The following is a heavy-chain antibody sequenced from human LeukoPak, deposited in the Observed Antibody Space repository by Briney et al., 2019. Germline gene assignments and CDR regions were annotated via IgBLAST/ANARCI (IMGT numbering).Heavy chain of an antibody. CDR3: ARAKLLLLPRDY. D-gene: IGHD3-10*01. Sequence: ASVKVSCKASGYTFTSYGISWVRQAPGQGLEWMGWISAYTGNTNYAQKLQGGVTMTTDTSTSSAYMELRSLRSDDTAVYYCARAKLLLLPRDYWGQGTLVTVSS. V-gene: IGHV1-18*01. CDR1: GYTFTSYG. CDR2: ISAYTGNT. J-gene: IGHJ4*02.